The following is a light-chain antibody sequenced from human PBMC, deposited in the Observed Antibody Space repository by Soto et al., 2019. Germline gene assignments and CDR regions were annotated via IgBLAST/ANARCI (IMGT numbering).Light chain of an antibody. V-gene: IGKV3-20*01. CDR3: QQYTTSPFT. J-gene: IGKJ3*01. CDR2: GAS. Sequence: EIVLTQSPGTLSLSPGERATLYCRASQSVGSNYLAWYQQKPGQAPRVLIYGASSRTTGIPDRFSGSGSGADFTLTISRLEPEDFAVYYCQQYTTSPFTFGTGTKVDIK. CDR1: QSVGSNY.